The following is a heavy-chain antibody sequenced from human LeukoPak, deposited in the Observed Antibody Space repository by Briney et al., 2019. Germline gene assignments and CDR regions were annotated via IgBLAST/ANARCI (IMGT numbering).Heavy chain of an antibody. CDR3: ARDWFFHTPGYEVAAAA. CDR2: IYTSGST. D-gene: IGHD6-13*01. J-gene: IGHJ5*02. Sequence: AETLSLTCTVSGGSISSYYWSWIRQPAGKGLEWIARIYTSGSTNYHPSLKSRVTMSVDTSKNQFSLKLSSVTAADTAVYYCARDWFFHTPGYEVAAAAWGQGTLVTVSS. V-gene: IGHV4-4*07. CDR1: GGSISSYY.